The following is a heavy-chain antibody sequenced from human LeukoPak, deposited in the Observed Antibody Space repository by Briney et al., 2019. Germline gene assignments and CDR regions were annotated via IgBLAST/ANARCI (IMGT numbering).Heavy chain of an antibody. J-gene: IGHJ3*02. V-gene: IGHV4-59*01. D-gene: IGHD2-21*02. CDR1: GGSISSYY. Sequence: PSETLSLTCTVSGGSISSYYWSWIRQPPGKGLEWIGYIYYSGSTNYNPSLKSRVTISVDTSKNQFSPKLSSVTAADTAVYYCARLVVTASYDAFDIWGQGTMVTVSS. CDR2: IYYSGST. CDR3: ARLVVTASYDAFDI.